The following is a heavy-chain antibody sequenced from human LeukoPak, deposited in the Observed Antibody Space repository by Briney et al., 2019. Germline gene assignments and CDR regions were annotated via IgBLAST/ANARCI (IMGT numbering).Heavy chain of an antibody. CDR1: GYTFTSYY. Sequence: ASVKVSCKASGYTFTSYYMHWVRQAPGQGLEWMGIINPSGGSTSYAQKFQGRVTMTRNTSTSTVYMELSSLRSEDTAVYYCAREGYCSGGSCPNYYYYYMDVWGKGTTVTVSS. CDR3: AREGYCSGGSCPNYYYYYMDV. V-gene: IGHV1-46*01. J-gene: IGHJ6*03. D-gene: IGHD2-15*01. CDR2: INPSGGST.